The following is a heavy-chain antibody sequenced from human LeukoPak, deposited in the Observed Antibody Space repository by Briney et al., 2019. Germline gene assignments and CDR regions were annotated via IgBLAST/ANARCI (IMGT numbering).Heavy chain of an antibody. Sequence: PGGSLRLSCAASGFTFSSYGMHWVRLAPGKGLEWVAVIWYDGSNKYYADSVKGRFTISRDNSKNTLYLQMNSLRAEDTAVYYCAKTGYSSSSGPFDYYYYYMDVWGKGTTVTVSS. J-gene: IGHJ6*03. CDR2: IWYDGSNK. CDR1: GFTFSSYG. D-gene: IGHD6-6*01. CDR3: AKTGYSSSSGPFDYYYYYMDV. V-gene: IGHV3-33*06.